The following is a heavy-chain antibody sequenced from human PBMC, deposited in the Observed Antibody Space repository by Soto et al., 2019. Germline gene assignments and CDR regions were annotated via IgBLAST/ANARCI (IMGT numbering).Heavy chain of an antibody. CDR3: ARGRGSPPVFVDY. Sequence: SETLSLTCTVSGGSISSGGYYWSWIRQHPGKGLEWIGYIYYSGSTYYNPSLKSRVTISVDTSKNQFSLKLSSVTAADTAVYYCARGRGSPPVFVDYWGQGTLVTVPQ. CDR1: GGSISSGGYY. J-gene: IGHJ4*02. V-gene: IGHV4-31*03. CDR2: IYYSGST.